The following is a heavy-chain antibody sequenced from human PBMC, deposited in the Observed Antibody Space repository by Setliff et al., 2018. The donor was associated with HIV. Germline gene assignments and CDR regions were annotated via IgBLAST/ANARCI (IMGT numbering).Heavy chain of an antibody. V-gene: IGHV4-34*01. CDR1: NGSFNGYY. Sequence: SETLSLTCAVYNGSFNGYYWSWIRQPPGKGLEWIGEINHSGGTTYNPSLNGRVSISVDTSKNQFSLKLITLTVADTAVYYCARVPSRYCSPTTCPFFFDYWGQGTLVTVSS. D-gene: IGHD2-15*01. CDR3: ARVPSRYCSPTTCPFFFDY. J-gene: IGHJ4*02. CDR2: INHSGGT.